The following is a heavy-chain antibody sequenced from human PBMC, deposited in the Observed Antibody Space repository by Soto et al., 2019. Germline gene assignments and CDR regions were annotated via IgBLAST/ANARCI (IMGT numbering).Heavy chain of an antibody. CDR1: GGSISSYY. V-gene: IGHV4-59*01. J-gene: IGHJ4*02. Sequence: SETLSLTCTVSGGSISSYYWSWIRQPPGKGLEWIGYIYYSGSTNYNPSLKSRVTISVDTSKNQFSLKLSSVTAADTAVYYCASGDYVDSHFDYWGQGTLVTVSS. CDR3: ASGDYVDSHFDY. CDR2: IYYSGST. D-gene: IGHD4-17*01.